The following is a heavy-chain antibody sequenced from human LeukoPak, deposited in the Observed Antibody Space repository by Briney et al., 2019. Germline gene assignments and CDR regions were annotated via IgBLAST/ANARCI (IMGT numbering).Heavy chain of an antibody. CDR1: GGSISSRSYY. CDR3: ARRSGYSYYYYMDV. V-gene: IGHV4-39*01. Sequence: SETLSLTCTVSGGSISSRSYYWGWIRQPPGKGLEWIGSIYYSGSTYYNPSLKSRVTISVDTSKNQFSLKLSSVTAADTAVYYCARRSGYSYYYYMDVWGKGTTVTVSS. J-gene: IGHJ6*03. D-gene: IGHD3-22*01. CDR2: IYYSGST.